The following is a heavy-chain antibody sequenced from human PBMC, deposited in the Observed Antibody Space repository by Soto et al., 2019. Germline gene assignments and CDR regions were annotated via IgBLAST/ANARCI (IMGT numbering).Heavy chain of an antibody. CDR3: AGSPPGVAGRYYFHF. CDR2: IWYDGSNK. V-gene: IGHV3-33*01. D-gene: IGHD6-6*01. CDR1: GFAFSNYG. J-gene: IGHJ4*02. Sequence: QVQLVESGGGVVQPGRSLRLSCAASGFAFSNYGMHWVRQTPGKGLERVALIWYDGSNKYYADSVKGRFTISRDNSKNTLYLQMHTLRAEDTAVYFCAGSPPGVAGRYYFHFWGQGTLVTVSS.